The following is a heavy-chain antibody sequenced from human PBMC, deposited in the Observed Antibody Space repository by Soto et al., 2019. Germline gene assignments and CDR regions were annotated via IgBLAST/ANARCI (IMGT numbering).Heavy chain of an antibody. J-gene: IGHJ4*02. D-gene: IGHD3-22*01. V-gene: IGHV1-18*01. CDR2: ISPNSEKT. Sequence: ASVKVSCKASGYTFSNFGISWVRQAPGEGLEWMGWISPNSEKTKIAQRFQGRVTMTTDISTSTLYLRMNSLKTEDTAVYYCTTGLSNGYYNFDYWGQGTPVTVSS. CDR1: GYTFSNFG. CDR3: TTGLSNGYYNFDY.